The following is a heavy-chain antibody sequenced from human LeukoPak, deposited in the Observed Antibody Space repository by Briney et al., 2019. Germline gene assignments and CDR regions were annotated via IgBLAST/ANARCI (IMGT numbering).Heavy chain of an antibody. CDR2: ISTSSSYI. Sequence: GGSLRLSCAASGFTFNRYNMNWVRRAPGKGLEWVSSISTSSSYIYYADSVRGRFTISGDNAKNSLYLQMNSLRAEDTAVYSCARGADGVSSNSRGWFDPWGQGTLVTVSS. V-gene: IGHV3-21*01. D-gene: IGHD2-15*01. CDR3: ARGADGVSSNSRGWFDP. J-gene: IGHJ5*02. CDR1: GFTFNRYN.